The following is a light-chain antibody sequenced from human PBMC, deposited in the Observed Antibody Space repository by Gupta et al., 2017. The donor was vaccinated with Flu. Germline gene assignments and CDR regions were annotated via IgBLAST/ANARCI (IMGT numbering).Light chain of an antibody. V-gene: IGKV3-15*01. CDR3: QQYNNWPRT. Sequence: EIVMTQSPATQSVFPGERATLSCRASQSVSSNLAWYQQKPGQAPRLLMYGASTRATGIPARFSGSGSGTEFTLTISSLQSEDFAVYYCQQYNNWPRTFGQGTKLEIK. CDR2: GAS. J-gene: IGKJ2*02. CDR1: QSVSSN.